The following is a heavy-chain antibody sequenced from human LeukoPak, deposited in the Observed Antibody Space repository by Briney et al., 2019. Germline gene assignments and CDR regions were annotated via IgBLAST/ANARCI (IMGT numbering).Heavy chain of an antibody. V-gene: IGHV2-70*11. CDR3: ARVSYYYGSGSYTHSYYYYYMDV. D-gene: IGHD3-10*01. CDR2: IDWDDDK. Sequence: TLSLTCAVYGGSFSGYYWSWIRQPPGKALEWLARIDWDDDKYYSTSLKTRLTISKDTSKNQVVLTMTNMDPVDTATYYCARVSYYYGSGSYTHSYYYYYMDVWGKGTTVTISS. CDR1: GGSFSGYY. J-gene: IGHJ6*03.